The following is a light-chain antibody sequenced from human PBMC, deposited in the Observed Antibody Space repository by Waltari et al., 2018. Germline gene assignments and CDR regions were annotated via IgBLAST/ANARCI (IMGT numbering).Light chain of an antibody. V-gene: IGKV1-39*01. Sequence: DIQLTQSPSTPSASLGDRVTITCRASQSVKNFLNWYQQKPGKAPKLLIFAASNLQSGVPSRFSGSGSETVFTLTISSLQPEDFATYYCQQSNSANTFGQGTKLDIK. J-gene: IGKJ2*01. CDR3: QQSNSANT. CDR1: QSVKNF. CDR2: AAS.